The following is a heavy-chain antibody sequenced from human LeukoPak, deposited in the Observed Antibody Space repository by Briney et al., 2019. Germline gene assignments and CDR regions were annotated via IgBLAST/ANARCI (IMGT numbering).Heavy chain of an antibody. Sequence: GGSLRLSCAVSGLTFSSSWMDWVRQAPGKGLEWVASINPDGIKRYSADSVKGRLTIFRDNARNSLYLQMDSLRVEDTAFYYCARDLAFSRLDYWGQGVLVTVSS. V-gene: IGHV3-7*01. CDR1: GLTFSSSW. CDR3: ARDLAFSRLDY. J-gene: IGHJ4*02. CDR2: INPDGIKR. D-gene: IGHD2/OR15-2a*01.